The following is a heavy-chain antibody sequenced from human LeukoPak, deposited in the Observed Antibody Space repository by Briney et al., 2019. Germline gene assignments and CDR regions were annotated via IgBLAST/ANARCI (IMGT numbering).Heavy chain of an antibody. Sequence: PGGSLRLSCAASGFTFTNNFMSWVRQVPGKGLEWVANIKQDGSETTYADSVRGRFTISRDNAENSLYLQMNGLRAEDTAVYFCARNGASSGRPYHLDYWGQGTLVTVSS. CDR1: GFTFTNNF. J-gene: IGHJ4*02. CDR3: ARNGASSGRPYHLDY. D-gene: IGHD6-19*01. V-gene: IGHV3-7*01. CDR2: IKQDGSET.